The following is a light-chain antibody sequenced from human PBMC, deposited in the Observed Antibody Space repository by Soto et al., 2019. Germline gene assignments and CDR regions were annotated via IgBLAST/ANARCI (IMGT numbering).Light chain of an antibody. Sequence: DIQMTPSPSTLSASVVDRVTITCRASQSISVWLAWYQQKAGKAPNLLIYKASRLESGVPSRFSGSGSGTEFTLTISSVQPDDFATYYCQQYKSYPLTFGGGTKVDIK. CDR1: QSISVW. V-gene: IGKV1-5*03. CDR3: QQYKSYPLT. CDR2: KAS. J-gene: IGKJ4*01.